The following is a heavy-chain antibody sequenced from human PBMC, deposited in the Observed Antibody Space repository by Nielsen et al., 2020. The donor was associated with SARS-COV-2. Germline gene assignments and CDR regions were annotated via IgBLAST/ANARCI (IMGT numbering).Heavy chain of an antibody. V-gene: IGHV1-46*01. Sequence: ASVKVSCKAFGYTFTSYAMHWVRQAPGQRLEWMGVINPNTGSTNYAQKFQGRLTMTRDTSTSTVYMELSSLGSEDTAVYYCARRAIRTAVFDYWGQGTLVTVSS. D-gene: IGHD2-2*01. CDR1: GYTFTSYA. CDR2: INPNTGST. CDR3: ARRAIRTAVFDY. J-gene: IGHJ4*02.